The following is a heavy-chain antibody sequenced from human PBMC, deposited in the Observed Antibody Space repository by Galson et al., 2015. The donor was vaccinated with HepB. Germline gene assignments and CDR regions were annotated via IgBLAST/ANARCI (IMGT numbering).Heavy chain of an antibody. CDR3: AREAEALDY. CDR2: ISYDATNK. Sequence: SLRLSCAASRFTFSSYAMHWVRQAPGRGLEWVSLISYDATNKYYADSVKGRFTISRDNSKNTLYLQMNSLRVEDTAVYYCAREAEALDYWGQGTLVTVSS. CDR1: RFTFSSYA. J-gene: IGHJ4*02. D-gene: IGHD6-19*01. V-gene: IGHV3-30*04.